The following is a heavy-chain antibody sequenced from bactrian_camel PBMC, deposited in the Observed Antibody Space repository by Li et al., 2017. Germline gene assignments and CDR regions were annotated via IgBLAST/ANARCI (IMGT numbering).Heavy chain of an antibody. Sequence: HVQLVESGGDSVQAGGSLKLSCIVFAYNFNSCGMGWYRQPPGKERELVSSIDKDFNTEYTAAVKGRFTISHDNAKTAITLQMNSLNPEDTATYYCRAEDMHQLRGFCPPLWGQGTQVTVS. CDR1: AYNFNSCG. V-gene: IGHV3S53*01. CDR2: IDKDFNT. CDR3: RAEDMHQLRGFCPPL. J-gene: IGHJ4*01.